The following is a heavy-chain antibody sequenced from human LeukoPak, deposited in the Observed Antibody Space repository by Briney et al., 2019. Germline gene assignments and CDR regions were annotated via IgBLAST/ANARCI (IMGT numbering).Heavy chain of an antibody. CDR1: GYTLTELS. D-gene: IGHD6-13*01. CDR2: FDPEDGET. V-gene: IGHV1-24*01. J-gene: IGHJ3*01. Sequence: GASVKVSCKVSGYTLTELSMHWVRQAPGKGLEWMGGFDPEDGETIYAQKFQGRVTMTEDTSTDTAYMELSSLRSEDTAVYYCATGFSVQQLVLISSGGRFGAFDVWGQGTMVTVSS. CDR3: ATGFSVQQLVLISSGGRFGAFDV.